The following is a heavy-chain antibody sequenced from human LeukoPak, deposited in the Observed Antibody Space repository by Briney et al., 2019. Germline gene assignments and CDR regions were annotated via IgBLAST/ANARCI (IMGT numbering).Heavy chain of an antibody. V-gene: IGHV4-39*01. CDR2: IYDSGST. D-gene: IGHD5/OR15-5a*01. CDR3: ARVYPRSWFDP. J-gene: IGHJ5*02. CDR1: GGSIRSSYYY. Sequence: PSETLSLTCTVSGGSIRSSYYYWGWIRQPPGKGLEWIGSIYDSGSTYYNPSLKSRVTISVDTSKNQFSLKLNSVTAADTAVYYCARVYPRSWFDPWGQGTLVTVSS.